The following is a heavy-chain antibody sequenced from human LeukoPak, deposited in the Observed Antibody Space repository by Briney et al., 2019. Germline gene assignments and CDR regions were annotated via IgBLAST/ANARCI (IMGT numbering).Heavy chain of an antibody. CDR3: ARVDGIAAAGFDY. D-gene: IGHD6-13*01. CDR1: GYTLTELS. J-gene: IGHJ4*02. Sequence: GASVKVSCKVSGYTLTELSMHWVRQAPGKGLEWMGGFDPEDGETIYAQKFQGRVAMTEDTSTSTAYMELRSLRSDDTAVYYCARVDGIAAAGFDYWGQGTLVTVSS. CDR2: FDPEDGET. V-gene: IGHV1-24*01.